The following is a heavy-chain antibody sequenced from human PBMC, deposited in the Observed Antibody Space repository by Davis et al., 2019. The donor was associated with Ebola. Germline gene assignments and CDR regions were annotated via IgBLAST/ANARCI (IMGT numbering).Heavy chain of an antibody. CDR1: GYTFTSYD. CDR3: ATDTRITMVRGVITFRTGFDP. Sequence: ASVKVSCKASGYTFTSYDINWVRQAPGQGLEWMGWMNPNSGNTGYAQKFQGRVTMTRNTSISTAYMELSSLRSEDTAVYYCATDTRITMVRGVITFRTGFDPWGQGTLVTVSS. CDR2: MNPNSGNT. D-gene: IGHD3-10*01. V-gene: IGHV1-8*01. J-gene: IGHJ5*02.